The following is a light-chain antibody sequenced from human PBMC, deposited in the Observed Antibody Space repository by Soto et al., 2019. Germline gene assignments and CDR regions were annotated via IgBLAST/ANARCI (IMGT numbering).Light chain of an antibody. V-gene: IGKV3-15*01. J-gene: IGKJ5*01. Sequence: EIVITQTKGTLSVSPGERATLSCRASQTVSRHLAWYQHKPGQAXRLLIFGASTRATGIPDRFSGSVSGTDFTLTIRSLQSEDFAIYYGQQYNTLPLITFGPGTLLEI. CDR3: QQYNTLPLIT. CDR1: QTVSRH. CDR2: GAS.